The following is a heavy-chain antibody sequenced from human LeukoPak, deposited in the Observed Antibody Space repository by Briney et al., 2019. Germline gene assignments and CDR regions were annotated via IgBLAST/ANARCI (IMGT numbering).Heavy chain of an antibody. CDR2: ISAYNGNT. D-gene: IGHD1-26*01. Sequence: ASVKVSCKASGYSFSTYGITWVRQAPGQELEWVGWISAYNGNTNYAQKLQGRVTMTTDTSTNTAYMELRSLRSDDTAVYYCARGSKWEHLDYWGQGTLVTVSS. J-gene: IGHJ4*02. CDR1: GYSFSTYG. V-gene: IGHV1-18*01. CDR3: ARGSKWEHLDY.